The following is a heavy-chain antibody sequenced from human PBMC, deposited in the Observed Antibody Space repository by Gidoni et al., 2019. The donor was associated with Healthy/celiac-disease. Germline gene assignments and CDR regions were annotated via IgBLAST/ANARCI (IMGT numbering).Heavy chain of an antibody. D-gene: IGHD3-10*01. V-gene: IGHV3-21*01. CDR1: GFTFSSYS. J-gene: IGHJ6*03. CDR2: ISSSSSYI. CDR3: ARESLWFGESYYMDV. Sequence: EVQLVESGGGLVKPGGSLRLSCGASGFTFSSYSMNWVRQAPGKGLEWVSSISSSSSYIYYADSMKGRLTISRDNAKNSLYLQMNSLRAEDTAVYYCARESLWFGESYYMDVWGKGTTVTVSS.